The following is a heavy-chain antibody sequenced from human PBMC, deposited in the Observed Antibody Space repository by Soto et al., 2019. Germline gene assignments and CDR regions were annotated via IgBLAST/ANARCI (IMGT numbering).Heavy chain of an antibody. CDR2: INPSGGST. CDR3: ARTPITMIVVVQDGDAFDI. D-gene: IGHD3-22*01. J-gene: IGHJ3*02. Sequence: ASVKVSCKASGYTFTSYYMHWVRQAPGQGLEWMGIINPSGGSTSYAQKFQGRVTMTRDTSTSTVYMELSSLRSEDTAVYYCARTPITMIVVVQDGDAFDISGKGTMVTVS. V-gene: IGHV1-46*01. CDR1: GYTFTSYY.